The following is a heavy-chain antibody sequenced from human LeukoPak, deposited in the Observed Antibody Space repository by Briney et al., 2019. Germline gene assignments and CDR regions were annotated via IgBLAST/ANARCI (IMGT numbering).Heavy chain of an antibody. CDR2: ISSRSSYI. D-gene: IGHD3-22*01. Sequence: GGSLRLSCAASGFTFSSYSMSWVRQAPGKGLEWVSSISSRSSYIYNADSVKGRFTISRDNAKNSLYLQMNSLRAEDTAAYYCTRDRDDDSSGSIDDAFDIWGQGTMVTVSS. CDR3: TRDRDDDSSGSIDDAFDI. CDR1: GFTFSSYS. J-gene: IGHJ3*02. V-gene: IGHV3-21*01.